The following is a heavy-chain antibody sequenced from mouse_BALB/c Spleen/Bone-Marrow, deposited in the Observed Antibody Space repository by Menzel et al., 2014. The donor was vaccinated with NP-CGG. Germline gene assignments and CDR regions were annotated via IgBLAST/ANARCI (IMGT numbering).Heavy chain of an antibody. D-gene: IGHD3-2*02. CDR2: IHPNSGNT. Sequence: VQLVESGSVLVRPGASVKLSCKAPGYTFTSPWMHWAKQRPGQGLEWIGEIHPNSGNTNYNEKFKGKATLTVDTSSSTAYVDLSSLTSEDSAVYYCARSGFDYWGQGTTLTVSS. CDR1: GYTFTSPW. J-gene: IGHJ2*01. V-gene: IGHV1S130*01. CDR3: ARSGFDY.